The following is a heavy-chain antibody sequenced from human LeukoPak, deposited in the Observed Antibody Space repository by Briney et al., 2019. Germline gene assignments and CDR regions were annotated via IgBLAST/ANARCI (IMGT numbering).Heavy chain of an antibody. CDR1: GYSFTSYW. CDR2: IYPGDSDT. J-gene: IGHJ3*02. D-gene: IGHD5-18*01. Sequence: GESLKISCKGSGYSFTSYWIGWVRQMPGKSLEWMGIIYPGDSDTRYSPSFQGQVTISADKSISTAYLQWSSLKASDTAMYYCARQGYSYGYGSVLDAFDIWGQGTMVTVSS. CDR3: ARQGYSYGYGSVLDAFDI. V-gene: IGHV5-51*01.